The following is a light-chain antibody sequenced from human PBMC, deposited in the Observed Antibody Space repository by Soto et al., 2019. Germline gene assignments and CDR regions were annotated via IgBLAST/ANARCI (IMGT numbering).Light chain of an antibody. CDR1: QTLSTNS. J-gene: IGKJ5*01. CDR2: AAS. Sequence: EIVLTQSPGTLSLSPGERATLSCRASQTLSTNSLAWYQQRPGQTPRLLIYAASTRDTDIPDRFNGSGSGTDFALTISRLEPEDFALYYCQQYNTWPPITFGQGTQLEIK. CDR3: QQYNTWPPIT. V-gene: IGKV3-20*01.